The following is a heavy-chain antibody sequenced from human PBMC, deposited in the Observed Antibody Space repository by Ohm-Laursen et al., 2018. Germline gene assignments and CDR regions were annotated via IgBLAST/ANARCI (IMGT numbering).Heavy chain of an antibody. CDR2: IYTSGGT. CDR3: ARGAYCGGDCYSFDY. Sequence: SETLSLTCSVSGGSISSYYWNWIRQPAGKGLEWIGRIYTSGGTNYNPSLKSRVTMSVDTAKNQFSLKLSSVTAADTAVYYCARGAYCGGDCYSFDYWGQGTLVTVSS. J-gene: IGHJ4*02. CDR1: GGSISSYY. V-gene: IGHV4-4*07. D-gene: IGHD2-21*02.